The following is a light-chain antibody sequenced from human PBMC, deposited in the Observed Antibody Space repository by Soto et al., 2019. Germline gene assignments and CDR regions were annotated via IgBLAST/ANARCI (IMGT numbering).Light chain of an antibody. CDR3: QQYTGPTTT. CDR1: QTVSSKY. V-gene: IGKV3-20*01. Sequence: DIVLTQSPDTLSLSPGERATLSCRASQTVSSKYLAWCQQRPGQAPRLLIYGASTRAAGIPDRFSGSGSGTDFTLTITRLENEDSAVYFCQQYTGPTTTFGQGTRLEIK. CDR2: GAS. J-gene: IGKJ5*01.